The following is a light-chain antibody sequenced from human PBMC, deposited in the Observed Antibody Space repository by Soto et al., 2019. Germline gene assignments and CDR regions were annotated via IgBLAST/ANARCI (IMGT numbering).Light chain of an antibody. CDR3: QQYGSSPGIT. CDR2: GAS. CDR1: QSVSSSY. V-gene: IGKV3-20*01. Sequence: EIVLRQSPGTLSLSPGERAPLSCRASQSVSSSYLAWYQQKPGQAPRLLIDGASGRATGIPDRFSGSGSGTDFTLTISRLEPEDFAVYYCQQYGSSPGITFGQGTRLEIK. J-gene: IGKJ5*01.